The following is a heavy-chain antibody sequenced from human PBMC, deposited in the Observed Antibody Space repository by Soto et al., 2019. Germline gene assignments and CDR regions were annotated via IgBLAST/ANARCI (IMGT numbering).Heavy chain of an antibody. CDR3: AIDRYSSGWYPFDY. CDR1: GYTFTSYG. CDR2: ISAYNGNT. V-gene: IGHV1-18*01. Sequence: ASVKVSCKASGYTFTSYGISWVRQAPGQGLEWMGWISAYNGNTNYAQKLQGRVTMTTDTSTSTAYMELRSLRSDDTAVYYCAIDRYSSGWYPFDYWGQGTLVTVSS. D-gene: IGHD6-19*01. J-gene: IGHJ4*02.